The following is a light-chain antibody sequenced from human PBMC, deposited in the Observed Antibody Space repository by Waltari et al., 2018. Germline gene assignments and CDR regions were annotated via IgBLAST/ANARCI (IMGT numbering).Light chain of an antibody. CDR2: GAS. J-gene: IGKJ1*01. CDR3: QNHERLPAV. V-gene: IGKV3-20*01. Sequence: EIVLTQSPGTLSLSPGERATLSCRASQSIARYLAWDQQKPGQAPRLLIYGASSRAAGIPDRFSCSGSGTDFSLTISRLEPEDFAVYYCQNHERLPAVFGQGTKVEIK. CDR1: QSIARY.